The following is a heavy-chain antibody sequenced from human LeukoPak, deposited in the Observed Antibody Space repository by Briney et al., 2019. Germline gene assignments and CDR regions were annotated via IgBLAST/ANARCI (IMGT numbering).Heavy chain of an antibody. V-gene: IGHV3-72*01. CDR2: SRNKAKSYTT. J-gene: IGHJ4*02. CDR3: VRVGSVAGSDYLDY. CDR1: GFTFSDHF. D-gene: IGHD6-19*01. Sequence: GGSLRLSWVVSGFTFSDHFLDWVRQAPGEGLGWVGPSRNKAKSYTTEYAASVKGRFTISRDDSKNSLYLQMNSLKTEDTAVYYCVRVGSVAGSDYLDYWGQGTLVTVSS.